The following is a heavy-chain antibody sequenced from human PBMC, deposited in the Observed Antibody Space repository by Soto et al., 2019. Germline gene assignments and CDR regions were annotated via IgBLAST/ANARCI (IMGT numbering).Heavy chain of an antibody. V-gene: IGHV3-15*01. J-gene: IGHJ4*02. D-gene: IGHD6-19*01. CDR3: TTDYYGVQWLVPFDY. CDR1: GFTFSNAW. Sequence: GGSLRLSCAASGFTFSNAWMSWVRQAPGKGLEWVGRIKSKTDGGTTDYAAPVKGRFTISRDDPKNTLYLQMNSLKTEDTAVYYCTTDYYGVQWLVPFDYWGQGTLVTVSS. CDR2: IKSKTDGGTT.